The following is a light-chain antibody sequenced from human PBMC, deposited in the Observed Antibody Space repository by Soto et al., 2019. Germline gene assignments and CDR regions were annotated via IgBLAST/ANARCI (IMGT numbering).Light chain of an antibody. Sequence: EIVMTQSPATLSVSLGERATLSCRASQSVNSNLAWYQQKPGQAPRLLIYGASTRATGIPARFSGSGSGTEFTLTISSLQSEDFAVYYCQQYNKWPPLTFGGGTKVDIK. CDR1: QSVNSN. J-gene: IGKJ4*01. CDR2: GAS. CDR3: QQYNKWPPLT. V-gene: IGKV3-15*01.